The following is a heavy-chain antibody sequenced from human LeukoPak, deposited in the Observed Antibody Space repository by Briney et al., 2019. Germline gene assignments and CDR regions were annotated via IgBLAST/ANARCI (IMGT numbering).Heavy chain of an antibody. V-gene: IGHV1-69*04. CDR1: GGTFSSYA. Sequence: SVKVSCKASGGTFSSYAISWVRQAPGQGLEWMGRIIPVLGIANYAQKFQGRVTITADKSTSTAYMELSSLRSEDTAVYYCARDPIYYYDSGGYYYRWGQGTLVTVSS. CDR2: IIPVLGIA. D-gene: IGHD3-22*01. CDR3: ARDPIYYYDSGGYYYR. J-gene: IGHJ4*02.